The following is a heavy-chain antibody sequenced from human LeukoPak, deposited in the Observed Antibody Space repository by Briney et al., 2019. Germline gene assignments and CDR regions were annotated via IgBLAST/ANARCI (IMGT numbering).Heavy chain of an antibody. D-gene: IGHD3-22*01. J-gene: IGHJ1*01. CDR2: IYYSGST. CDR1: GGSISSYY. CDR3: ARHQTYYYDSSGYYHTTGYFQH. V-gene: IGHV4-59*08. Sequence: SETLSLTCTVSGGSISSYYWSWIRQPPGKGLEWIGYIYYSGSTNYNPSLKSRVTISVDTSKNQFSLKLSSVTAADTAVYYCARHQTYYYDSSGYYHTTGYFQHWGQGTLVTVSS.